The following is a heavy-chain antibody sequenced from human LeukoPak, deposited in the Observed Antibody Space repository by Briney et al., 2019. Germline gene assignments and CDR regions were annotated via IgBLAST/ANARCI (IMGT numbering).Heavy chain of an antibody. CDR1: GGSFSGYY. J-gene: IGHJ4*02. CDR2: INHNGST. Sequence: SETLSLTCAVYGGSFSGYYWSWIRQPPGKGLEWIGEINHNGSTNYNPSLKSRVTISVDTSKNQFSLKLSSVTAADTAVYYCARVGVYYYDSSGYYYGPTYFDYWGQGTLVTVSS. V-gene: IGHV4-34*01. D-gene: IGHD3-22*01. CDR3: ARVGVYYYDSSGYYYGPTYFDY.